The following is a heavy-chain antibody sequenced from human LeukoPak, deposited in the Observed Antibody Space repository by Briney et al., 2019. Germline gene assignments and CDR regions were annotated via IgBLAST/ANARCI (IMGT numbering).Heavy chain of an antibody. J-gene: IGHJ4*02. Sequence: PSETLSLTCTVSGGSISSSSYYWGWIRQPPGKGLEWIGSIYYSGSTYYNPSLKSRVTISVDTSKNQFSLKLSSVTAADTAVYYCVRMMPVAAEFDYWGQGTLVTVSS. D-gene: IGHD6-19*01. CDR2: IYYSGST. CDR1: GGSISSSSYY. CDR3: VRMMPVAAEFDY. V-gene: IGHV4-39*01.